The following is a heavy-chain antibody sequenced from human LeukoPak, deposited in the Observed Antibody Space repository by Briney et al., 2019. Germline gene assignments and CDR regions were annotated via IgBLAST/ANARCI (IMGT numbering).Heavy chain of an antibody. V-gene: IGHV1-18*04. J-gene: IGHJ4*02. CDR3: ARAAQMATIKY. D-gene: IGHD5-24*01. CDR2: LRAYNGDT. CDR1: GYAFPSYG. Sequence: ASGQVACHASGYAFPSYGIRWVRQAPGQGREWMGWLRAYNGDTNYAQKFQGRVTMTTDTSTSTAYMELRSLRSEDTAVYYCARAAQMATIKYWGQGTLVTVSS.